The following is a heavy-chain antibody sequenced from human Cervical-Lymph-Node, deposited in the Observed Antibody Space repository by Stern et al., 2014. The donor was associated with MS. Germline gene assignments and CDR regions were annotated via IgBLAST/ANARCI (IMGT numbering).Heavy chain of an antibody. D-gene: IGHD3-22*01. CDR1: GGTLNNYA. CDR2: IIPFLGIA. Sequence: VHLVESGAEVKKPGSSVKVYCKASGGTLNNYAVSWVRQAPGQGLEWIGKIIPFLGIANYAHKFQGRVTLTAAATTSYMEVSSLRSDDTAVYYCARSPDLYDSSGYYFDWGQGTLVTVSS. J-gene: IGHJ4*02. CDR3: ARSPDLYDSSGYYFD. V-gene: IGHV1-69*09.